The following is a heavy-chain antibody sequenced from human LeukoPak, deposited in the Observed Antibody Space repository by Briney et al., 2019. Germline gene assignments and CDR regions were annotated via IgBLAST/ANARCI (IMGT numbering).Heavy chain of an antibody. CDR2: MYYSGST. Sequence: PSETLSLTCTVSGASISSSSYYWGWIRQPPGKGLERIGSMYYSGSTYYNPSLKSRVTLSVDTSKNQLFLKLSSVTAADTAVYYCARHDFWSGNYGENYFDYWGQGTLVTVSS. D-gene: IGHD3-3*01. CDR1: GASISSSSYY. J-gene: IGHJ4*02. CDR3: ARHDFWSGNYGENYFDY. V-gene: IGHV4-39*01.